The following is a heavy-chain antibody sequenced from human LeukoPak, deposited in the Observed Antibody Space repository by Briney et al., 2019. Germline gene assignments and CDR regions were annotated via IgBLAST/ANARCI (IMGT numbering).Heavy chain of an antibody. CDR3: ANKFRYSGYDSVRFDY. CDR1: GFTFSSYA. CDR2: ISGSGGST. D-gene: IGHD5-12*01. V-gene: IGHV3-23*01. J-gene: IGHJ4*02. Sequence: TGGSLRLSCAASGFTFSSYAMSWVRQAPGKGLEWVSAISGSGGSTYYADSVKGRFTISRDNSKNTLYLQMNSLRAEDTAVYYCANKFRYSGYDSVRFDYWGPGTLVTVSS.